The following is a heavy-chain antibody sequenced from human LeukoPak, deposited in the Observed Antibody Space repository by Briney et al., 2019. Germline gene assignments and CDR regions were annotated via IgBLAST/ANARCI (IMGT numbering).Heavy chain of an antibody. V-gene: IGHV3-48*02. CDR2: ISSSSSTI. CDR3: AREETGYYDFWSGPYYYYGMDV. CDR1: GFTFSSYS. D-gene: IGHD3-3*01. Sequence: PGGSLRLSCAASGFTFSSYSMNWVRQAPGKGLEWVSHISSSSSTIYYADSVKGRFTISRDNAKNSLYLQMNSLRDEDTAVYYCAREETGYYDFWSGPYYYYGMDVWGQGTTVTVSS. J-gene: IGHJ6*02.